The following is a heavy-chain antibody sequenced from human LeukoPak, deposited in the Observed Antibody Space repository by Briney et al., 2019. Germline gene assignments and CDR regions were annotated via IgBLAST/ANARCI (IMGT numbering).Heavy chain of an antibody. Sequence: GGSLRLSCAASGFTFSSSAMHWVRQAPDKGLEWVAVISYDGSNKYYADSVKGRFTISRDNSKNTLYLQMSSLRADDTAVYYCARDRDSSGWYEGFDYWGQGTLVTVSS. CDR2: ISYDGSNK. CDR3: ARDRDSSGWYEGFDY. CDR1: GFTFSSSA. V-gene: IGHV3-30-3*01. J-gene: IGHJ4*02. D-gene: IGHD6-19*01.